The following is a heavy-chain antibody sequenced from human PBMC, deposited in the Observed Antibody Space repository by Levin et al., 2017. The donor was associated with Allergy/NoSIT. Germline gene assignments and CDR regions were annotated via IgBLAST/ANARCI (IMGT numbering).Heavy chain of an antibody. CDR3: AREYSSTSGTAFDI. CDR1: GFTFSSYS. Sequence: GGSLRLSCAASGFTFSSYSMNWVRQAPGKGLEWVSCISTSSYTHYADSVKGRFTSSKGNAKNSLYLQMNSLRAEDTAVYYCAREYSSTSGTAFDIWVQATMVSVSS. V-gene: IGHV3-21*01. CDR2: ISTSSYT. D-gene: IGHD6-13*01. J-gene: IGHJ3*02.